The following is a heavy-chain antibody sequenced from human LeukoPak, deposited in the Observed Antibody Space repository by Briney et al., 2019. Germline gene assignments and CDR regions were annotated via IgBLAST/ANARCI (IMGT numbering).Heavy chain of an antibody. Sequence: SETLSLTCTVSGGSISGSSYYWGWIRQPPGKGLEWIGSIYYSGSTYYNPSLKSRVTISVDTSKNQFSLKLSSVTAADTAVYYCAKGFYYNLYYFDYWGQGTLVTVSS. D-gene: IGHD3-10*01. V-gene: IGHV4-39*07. CDR3: AKGFYYNLYYFDY. CDR1: GGSISGSSYY. J-gene: IGHJ4*02. CDR2: IYYSGST.